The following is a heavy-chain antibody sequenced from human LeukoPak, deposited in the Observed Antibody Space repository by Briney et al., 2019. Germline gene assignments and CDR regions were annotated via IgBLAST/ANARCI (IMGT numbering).Heavy chain of an antibody. CDR1: GFTFDDYA. CDR2: ISWNSGSI. V-gene: IGHV3-9*01. CDR3: AKDSSGGTANLFDY. Sequence: GGSLRLSCAASGFTFDDYAMHWVRQAPGKGLEWVSGISWNSGSIGYADSVKGRFTISRDNAKNSLYLQMNSLRAEDTALYYCAKDSSGGTANLFDYWGQGTLVTVSS. J-gene: IGHJ4*02. D-gene: IGHD2-15*01.